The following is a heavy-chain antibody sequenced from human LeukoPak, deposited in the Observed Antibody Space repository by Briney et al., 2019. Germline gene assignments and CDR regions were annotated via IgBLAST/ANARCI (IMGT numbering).Heavy chain of an antibody. V-gene: IGHV4-38-2*01. CDR2: MFHSGDT. CDR1: GYSIRSGSY. Sequence: SETLSLTCDVSGYSIRSGSYWGWIRQPPGKGLAWIGCMFHSGDTYHNPSLKSRVTISADTSKNQFSLKLTSVTAADTAVYYCAKVGAYGDYARHDYWGQGTLVTVSS. J-gene: IGHJ4*02. D-gene: IGHD4-17*01. CDR3: AKVGAYGDYARHDY.